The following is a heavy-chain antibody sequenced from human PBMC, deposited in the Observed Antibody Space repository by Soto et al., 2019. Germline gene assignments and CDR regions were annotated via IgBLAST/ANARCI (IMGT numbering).Heavy chain of an antibody. CDR2: ISYDGSNN. V-gene: IGHV3-30-3*01. D-gene: IGHD6-19*01. CDR3: ARVHSSGWYASDY. Sequence: QVQLVESGGGVVQPGRSLTLSCAASGFTFSTYALHWVRQAPGKGLEWVAVISYDGSNNYYADSVKGRFTISRDNSNNPLYLQMNSLRAEDTAVYYCARVHSSGWYASDYWGQGTLVTVSS. J-gene: IGHJ4*02. CDR1: GFTFSTYA.